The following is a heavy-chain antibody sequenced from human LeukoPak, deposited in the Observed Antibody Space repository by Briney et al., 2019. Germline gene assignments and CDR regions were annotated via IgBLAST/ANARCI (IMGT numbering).Heavy chain of an antibody. D-gene: IGHD2/OR15-2a*01. CDR3: ARSNNFRFDS. CDR1: GGTFSGYY. J-gene: IGHJ4*02. V-gene: IGHV4-34*01. CDR2: IYHSGKT. Sequence: TSETLSLTCGVSGGTFSGYYWAWIRQAPGQGLEWIGDIYHSGKTNYNPTLKNRLTISVDTSKNQFSLKLASVTAADAAIYYCARSNNFRFDSWGQETLVTVSS.